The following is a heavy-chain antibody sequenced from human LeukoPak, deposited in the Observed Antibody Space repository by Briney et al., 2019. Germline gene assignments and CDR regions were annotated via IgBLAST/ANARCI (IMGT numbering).Heavy chain of an antibody. CDR3: ARIGGIPLGSFDI. CDR2: IYYSGSN. CDR1: GGSISSYY. Sequence: SETLSLTCTVSGGSISSYYWSWIRQPPGKGLEWIGYIYYSGSNNYNSALKSQVTISADTSKNRFSLKLSSVTAADTAVYYCARIGGIPLGSFDIWGQGTMVTVSS. J-gene: IGHJ3*02. V-gene: IGHV4-59*01. D-gene: IGHD2-2*02.